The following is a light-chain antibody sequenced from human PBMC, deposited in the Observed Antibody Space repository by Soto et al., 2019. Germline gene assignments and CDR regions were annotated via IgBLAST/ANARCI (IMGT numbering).Light chain of an antibody. Sequence: QSALTQPPSASGSPGQSVTISCTGHSTEVGHSSFISWYQQHPGKGQKLIIYEVSKRPSGVPDRFSGSKSGNTASLSVSGLQDEDEADYFCNAQADNGKHVFGTGTQLTVL. V-gene: IGLV2-8*01. CDR1: STEVGHSSF. CDR3: NAQADNGKHV. CDR2: EVS. J-gene: IGLJ1*01.